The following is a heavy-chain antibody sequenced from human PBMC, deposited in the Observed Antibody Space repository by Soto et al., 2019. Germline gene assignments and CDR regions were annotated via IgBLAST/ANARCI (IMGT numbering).Heavy chain of an antibody. D-gene: IGHD3-10*01. Sequence: SETLSLTCTVSGGSISSYYWSWIRQPPGKGLEWIGYVSYSGSTNYNPSLKSRVSMSVDTSKNHFSLKLSSVTAADTAVYYCARPRSYYYGSGSNDAFDIWGQGTMVTVSS. CDR2: VSYSGST. V-gene: IGHV4-59*01. CDR3: ARPRSYYYGSGSNDAFDI. J-gene: IGHJ3*02. CDR1: GGSISSYY.